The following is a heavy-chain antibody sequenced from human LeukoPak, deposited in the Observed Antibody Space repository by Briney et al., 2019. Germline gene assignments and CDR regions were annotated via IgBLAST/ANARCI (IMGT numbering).Heavy chain of an antibody. CDR2: ISYDGSNK. CDR1: GFTFRSYA. Sequence: PGRSLRLSCAGSGFTFRSYAMHWVRQAPGKGLEWVAVISYDGSNKDYADSVKGRFTISRDNSKNTLFLQMNSLRAEDTAVYYCAREILNGFDIWGQGTMVTVSS. V-gene: IGHV3-30-3*01. CDR3: AREILNGFDI. J-gene: IGHJ3*02.